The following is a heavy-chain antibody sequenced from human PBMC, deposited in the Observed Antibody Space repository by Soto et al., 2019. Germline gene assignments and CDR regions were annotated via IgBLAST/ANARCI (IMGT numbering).Heavy chain of an antibody. CDR3: ARAAYTSGYYYFDH. D-gene: IGHD6-19*01. CDR2: IGFDGSNK. Sequence: SLRLSCASSGFTFSSHAMHWVRQAPGKGLEWVANIGFDGSNKNYADSVKGRFTISRDNSKNTLFLQVNSLRAEDTAIYYCARAAYTSGYYYFDHWGQGTPVTVSS. J-gene: IGHJ4*02. V-gene: IGHV3-33*01. CDR1: GFTFSSHA.